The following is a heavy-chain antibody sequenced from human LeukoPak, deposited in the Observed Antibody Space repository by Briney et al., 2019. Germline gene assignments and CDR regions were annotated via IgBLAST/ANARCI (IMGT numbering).Heavy chain of an antibody. J-gene: IGHJ6*02. Sequence: SETLSLTCAVYGGSFSGYYWSWISQPPGKGLEWIGEINHSGSTNYNPSLKSRVTISVDTSKDQFSPKLSSVTAADTAVYYCARSGRDYYDSSGFSYYYYYGMVVWGQGTTVTVSS. CDR2: INHSGST. V-gene: IGHV4-34*01. D-gene: IGHD3-22*01. CDR3: ARSGRDYYDSSGFSYYYYYGMVV. CDR1: GGSFSGYY.